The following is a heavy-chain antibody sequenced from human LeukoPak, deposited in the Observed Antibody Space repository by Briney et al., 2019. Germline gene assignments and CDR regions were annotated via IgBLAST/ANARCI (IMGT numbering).Heavy chain of an antibody. Sequence: SETLSLTCTVAGGSISSYYWSWIRQPPGKGLEWIGYIYYSGSTNYNPSLKSRVTISVDTSKNQFSLKLSSVTAADTAVYYCARLSMEDCCSDCYSRYYYYMDVWGKGTTVTVSS. CDR3: ARLSMEDCCSDCYSRYYYYMDV. V-gene: IGHV4-59*08. J-gene: IGHJ6*03. D-gene: IGHD2-21*02. CDR1: GGSISSYY. CDR2: IYYSGST.